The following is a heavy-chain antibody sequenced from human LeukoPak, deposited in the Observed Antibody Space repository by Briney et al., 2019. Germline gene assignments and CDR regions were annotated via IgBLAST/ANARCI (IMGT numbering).Heavy chain of an antibody. Sequence: SETLSLTCTVSGGSVSDSYCTWFRQPPGKGLEWIGYIYNTGRTNYNPSLKSRVTISADTSNNQLSLKLSSVTAADTAVYFCARLGQPNAFDIWGQGTMVTVSS. D-gene: IGHD3-16*01. V-gene: IGHV4-59*08. CDR3: ARLGQPNAFDI. J-gene: IGHJ3*02. CDR2: IYNTGRT. CDR1: GGSVSDSY.